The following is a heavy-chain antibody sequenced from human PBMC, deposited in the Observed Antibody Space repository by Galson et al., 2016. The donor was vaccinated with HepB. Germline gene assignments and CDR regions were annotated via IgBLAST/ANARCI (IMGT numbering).Heavy chain of an antibody. CDR2: INGGNGNT. CDR3: ARGVTEATFWFDP. Sequence: SCKASGYTFTSRVVHWARQAPGQRLAWMGWINGGNGNTDYSQKFQGRVTFTRDTSASTAYMELSSLTSEDTAVYYCARGVTEATFWFDPWGQGTLVTVSS. J-gene: IGHJ5*02. CDR1: GYTFTSRV. V-gene: IGHV1-3*01. D-gene: IGHD1-26*01.